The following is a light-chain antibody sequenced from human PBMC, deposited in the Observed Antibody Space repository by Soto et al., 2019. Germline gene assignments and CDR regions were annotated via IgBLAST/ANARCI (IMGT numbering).Light chain of an antibody. CDR3: QVWDSSSDHGV. CDR2: DDS. J-gene: IGLJ2*01. V-gene: IGLV3-21*02. CDR1: NIRSKS. Sequence: SYELTQPPSVSVAPGQTATITCGGNNIRSKSVHWYQQKPGQAPVMVVYDDSDRPSGIPERFSGSNSGNTATLTISRVEAGHEADYYCQVWDSSSDHGVFGGGTKLTVL.